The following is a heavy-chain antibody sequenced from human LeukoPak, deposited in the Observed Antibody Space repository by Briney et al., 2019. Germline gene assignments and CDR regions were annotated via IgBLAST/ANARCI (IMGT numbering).Heavy chain of an antibody. Sequence: SETLSLTCTVSGYSISSGYHWGWIRQPPGKGLEWIGSIYYSGSTYYNPSLKSRVTISVDTSKNQFSLKLSSVTAADTAVYYCARDSTVAYYFDYWGQGTLVTVSS. D-gene: IGHD4-23*01. CDR3: ARDSTVAYYFDY. CDR1: GYSISSGYH. J-gene: IGHJ4*02. CDR2: IYYSGST. V-gene: IGHV4-38-2*02.